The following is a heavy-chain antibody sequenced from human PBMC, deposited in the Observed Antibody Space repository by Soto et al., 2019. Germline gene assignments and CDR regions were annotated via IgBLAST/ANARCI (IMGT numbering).Heavy chain of an antibody. CDR1: GYTFTSYG. J-gene: IGHJ4*02. D-gene: IGHD3-22*01. CDR3: ARVGYYYDSSGYLYYFDY. CDR2: ISAYNGNT. V-gene: IGHV1-18*01. Sequence: WASVKVSCKASGYTFTSYGISWVRQAPGQGLEWMGWISAYNGNTNYAQKLQGRVTMTTDTSTSTAYMELRSLRSDDTAVYYCARVGYYYDSSGYLYYFDYWGQGTLVTVSS.